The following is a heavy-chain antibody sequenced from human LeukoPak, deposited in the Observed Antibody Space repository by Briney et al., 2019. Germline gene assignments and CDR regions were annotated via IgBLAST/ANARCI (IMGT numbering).Heavy chain of an antibody. CDR2: ISYDGSNK. CDR3: AKTGYCSSTSCSEGHAFDI. D-gene: IGHD2-2*01. V-gene: IGHV3-30-3*02. CDR1: GFTFSSYA. J-gene: IGHJ3*02. Sequence: GGSLRLSCAAPGFTFSSYAMHWVRQAPGKGLEWVAVISYDGSNKYYADSVKGRFTISRDNSKNTLYLQMNSLRAEDTAVYYCAKTGYCSSTSCSEGHAFDIWGQGTMVTVSS.